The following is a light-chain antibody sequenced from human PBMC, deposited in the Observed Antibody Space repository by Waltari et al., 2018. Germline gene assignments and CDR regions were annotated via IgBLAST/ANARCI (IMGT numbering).Light chain of an antibody. V-gene: IGKV3-15*01. CDR2: GSS. CDR3: QQYSRWPLT. Sequence: DTVMMQSPAPLSVSPGEGATLSCRASQTTYTNLAWYQQKPGQVPRLLIYGSSTRATGIPARFSGSGSGTEFTLTISSLQSEDFAVYYCQQYSRWPLTFGGGTKVEIK. J-gene: IGKJ4*01. CDR1: QTTYTN.